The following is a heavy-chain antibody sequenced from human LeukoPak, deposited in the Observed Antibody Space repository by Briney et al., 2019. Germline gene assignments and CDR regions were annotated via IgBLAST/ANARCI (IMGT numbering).Heavy chain of an antibody. J-gene: IGHJ4*02. Sequence: GGSLRLSCAASGFTFSTYAMHWVRQAPDKGLEWVAVISYDGSNKYYADSVKGRFTISRDNAKNSLYLQMNSLRAEDTAVYYCARLRYDFVWGSYDYWGQGTLVTVSS. CDR1: GFTFSTYA. CDR2: ISYDGSNK. D-gene: IGHD3-16*01. CDR3: ARLRYDFVWGSYDY. V-gene: IGHV3-30*04.